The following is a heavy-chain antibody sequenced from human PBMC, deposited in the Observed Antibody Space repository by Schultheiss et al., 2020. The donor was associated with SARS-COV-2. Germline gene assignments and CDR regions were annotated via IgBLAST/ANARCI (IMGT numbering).Heavy chain of an antibody. V-gene: IGHV3-21*01. J-gene: IGHJ6*03. D-gene: IGHD5-18*01. CDR3: ARDFMDTAMVSSDYYYYMDV. CDR2: ISSSSSYI. CDR1: GFTFSSYS. Sequence: GGSLRLSCAASGFTFSSYSMNWVRQAPGKGLEWVSSISSSSSYIYYADSVKGRFTISRDNAKNSLYLQMNSLRAEDTAVYYCARDFMDTAMVSSDYYYYMDVWGKGTTVTVSS.